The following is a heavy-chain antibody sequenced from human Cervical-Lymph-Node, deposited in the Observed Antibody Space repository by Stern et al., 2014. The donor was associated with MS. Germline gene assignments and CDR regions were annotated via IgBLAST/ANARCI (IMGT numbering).Heavy chain of an antibody. CDR1: GGTFRSSYA. CDR3: ARGIVTNRPAATLHNLFDP. J-gene: IGHJ5*02. V-gene: IGHV1-69*09. Sequence: QVQLEESGAELKKPGPSVNVSCKASGGTFRSSYAVSWGRQAPGQGLEWTGRLIPMLGLANYAQNFQTRLTITADKSSSTVYMRLSSLTSEDTALYYCARGIVTNRPAATLHNLFDPWGQGTLVAVSS. D-gene: IGHD2-15*01. CDR2: LIPMLGLA.